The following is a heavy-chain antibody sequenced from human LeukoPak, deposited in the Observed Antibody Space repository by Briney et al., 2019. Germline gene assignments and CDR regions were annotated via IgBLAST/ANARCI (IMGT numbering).Heavy chain of an antibody. CDR1: GGSINTDLDY. J-gene: IGHJ2*01. CDR2: IYYSGST. D-gene: IGHD2-15*01. CDR3: ARELLGYCSGGSCYSTSWYFDL. Sequence: SETLSLTCTVSGGSINTDLDYWGWFRQPPGKGLEWIATIYYSGSTNYNPSLKGRGTLSIDTAKNQFSLRLRSVTAADTAVYYCARELLGYCSGGSCYSTSWYFDLWGRGTLVTVSS. V-gene: IGHV4-39*07.